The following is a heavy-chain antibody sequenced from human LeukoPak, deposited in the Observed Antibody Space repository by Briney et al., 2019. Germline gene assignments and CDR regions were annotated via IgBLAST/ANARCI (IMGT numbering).Heavy chain of an antibody. CDR1: GFNFSTYW. D-gene: IGHD3-16*01. Sequence: PGGSLRLSCTASGFNFSTYWMHWVRQVPGRGLVWVSRIKTDGSSTSYADSVMGRFTISRDSAKNKLYLQMNSLRAEDTAVYYCATVSVGVRFDYWGQGALVAVSS. J-gene: IGHJ4*02. V-gene: IGHV3-74*01. CDR3: ATVSVGVRFDY. CDR2: IKTDGSST.